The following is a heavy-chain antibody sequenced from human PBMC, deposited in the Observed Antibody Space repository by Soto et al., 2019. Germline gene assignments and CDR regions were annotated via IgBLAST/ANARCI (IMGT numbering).Heavy chain of an antibody. CDR2: ISSNGGST. D-gene: IGHD3-3*01. Sequence: EVQLVESGGGLVQPGGSLRLSCAASGFTFSSYAMHWVRQAPGKGLEYVSAISSNGGSTYYANSVKGRFTISRDNSKNRLYLQMGSLRVGDMVVFYCARERYYVFWGGSTYYYYRDVGGKGTTVPFSS. CDR3: ARERYYVFWGGSTYYYYRDV. J-gene: IGHJ6*03. V-gene: IGHV3-64*01. CDR1: GFTFSSYA.